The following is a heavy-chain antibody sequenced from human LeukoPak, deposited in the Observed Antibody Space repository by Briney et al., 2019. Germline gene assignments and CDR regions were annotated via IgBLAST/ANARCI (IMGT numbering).Heavy chain of an antibody. CDR2: IIPIFGTA. V-gene: IGHV1-69*05. Sequence: GSSVKVSCKASGGTFSSYAISWVRQAPGQGLEWMGGIIPIFGTANYAQKFQGRVTITTDESTSTAYMELSSLRSEDTAVYYCARGLGWFGEYQEFDYWGQGTLVTVSS. CDR1: GGTFSSYA. J-gene: IGHJ4*02. CDR3: ARGLGWFGEYQEFDY. D-gene: IGHD3-10*01.